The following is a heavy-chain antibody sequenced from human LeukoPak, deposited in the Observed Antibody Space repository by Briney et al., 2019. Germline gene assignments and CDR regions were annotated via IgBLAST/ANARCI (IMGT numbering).Heavy chain of an antibody. V-gene: IGHV3-30*03. J-gene: IGHJ3*02. CDR3: AIGLQQWWTFDALDI. Sequence: AGGSLTLSCTASGFTFSNYGMHWVRQAPGKGVVWVALISFDGSKNYYADSVKGRFTISRDNSKNTLYLQMNSLIPDDTAVYYCAIGLQQWWTFDALDIWGQGTMVTVSS. CDR1: GFTFSNYG. D-gene: IGHD5-18*01. CDR2: ISFDGSKN.